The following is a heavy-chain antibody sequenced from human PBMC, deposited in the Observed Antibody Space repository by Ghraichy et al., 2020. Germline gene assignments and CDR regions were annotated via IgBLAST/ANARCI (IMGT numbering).Heavy chain of an antibody. V-gene: IGHV4-39*01. J-gene: IGHJ4*02. CDR3: ARQWVYGGNWGHLYYSDY. CDR1: GGSISSNSYY. D-gene: IGHD4-23*01. CDR2: IYYSGST. Sequence: SETLSLTCTVSGGSISSNSYYWGWIRQPPGKGLEWIGSIYYSGSTYFNPSLKSRVTIPVDTSKNQFSLKLSSVTAADTAVYYCARQWVYGGNWGHLYYSDYWGQGILVTVSS.